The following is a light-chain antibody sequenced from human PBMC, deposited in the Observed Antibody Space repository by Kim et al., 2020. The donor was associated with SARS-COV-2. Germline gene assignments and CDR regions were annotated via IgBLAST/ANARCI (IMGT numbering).Light chain of an antibody. Sequence: QSVLTQPPSASGTPGQRITISCSGSSSNIGSNYVHWYQHHPGTAPTLLIYRNNHRPSGVADRFSGSKTGTSASLPISWLRSEDEADYYCSGCDARLSACVFGGGTKVTVL. J-gene: IGLJ2*01. CDR3: SGCDARLSACV. CDR1: SSNIGSNY. CDR2: RNN. V-gene: IGLV1-47*01.